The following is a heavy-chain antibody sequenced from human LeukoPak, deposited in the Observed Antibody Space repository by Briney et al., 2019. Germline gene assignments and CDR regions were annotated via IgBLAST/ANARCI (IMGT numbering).Heavy chain of an antibody. CDR2: IYTSGST. CDR3: ARGMGDSSGYYPNDAFDI. V-gene: IGHV4-4*07. J-gene: IGHJ3*02. CDR1: GDSTSNFY. D-gene: IGHD3-22*01. Sequence: SETLSLTCTVSGDSTSNFYWSWIRQPAGKGLEWIGRIYTSGSTNYNPSLKSRVTMSVDTSKNQFSLKLSSVTAADTAVYYCARGMGDSSGYYPNDAFDIWGQGTMVTVSS.